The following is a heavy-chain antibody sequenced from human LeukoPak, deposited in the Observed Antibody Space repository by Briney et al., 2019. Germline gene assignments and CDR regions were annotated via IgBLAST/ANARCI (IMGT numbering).Heavy chain of an antibody. J-gene: IGHJ4*02. CDR1: GFTFSSYE. Sequence: PGGSLRLSCAASGFTFSSYEMNWVRQAPGKGLEWVSYISSSGSTRYYADSVKGRFTISRDNAKNSLYLQMNSLRAEDTAVYYCARGGYSYGYEVDYWGQGTLVTVSS. V-gene: IGHV3-48*03. D-gene: IGHD5-18*01. CDR2: ISSSGSTR. CDR3: ARGGYSYGYEVDY.